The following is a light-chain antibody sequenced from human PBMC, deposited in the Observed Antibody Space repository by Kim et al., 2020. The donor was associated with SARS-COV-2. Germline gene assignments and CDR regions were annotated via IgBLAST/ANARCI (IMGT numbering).Light chain of an antibody. CDR2: GNS. Sequence: VTLSCTGSSSNIWAGYDVHWYQQLPGTAPKLLIYGNSNRPSGVPDRFSGSKSGTSASLAITGLQAEDEADYYCQSYDSSLSGSNVVFGGGTQLTVL. CDR1: SSNIWAGYD. CDR3: QSYDSSLSGSNVV. V-gene: IGLV1-40*01. J-gene: IGLJ2*01.